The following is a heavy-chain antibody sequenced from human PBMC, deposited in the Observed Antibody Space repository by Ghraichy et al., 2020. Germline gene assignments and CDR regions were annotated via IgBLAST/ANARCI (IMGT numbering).Heavy chain of an antibody. D-gene: IGHD2-21*02. CDR2: IDPKSGDT. Sequence: ASVKVSCKASGYTFTDYFIHWVRQAPGQGLEWMGWIDPKSGDTKYVQHFEGRVTMTRDTSTTTVHVELRGLRSEDTAVYYCARVVGDWTPSLAYGMDGWGQGTTVTVSS. J-gene: IGHJ6*02. CDR3: ARVVGDWTPSLAYGMDG. V-gene: IGHV1-2*02. CDR1: GYTFTDYF.